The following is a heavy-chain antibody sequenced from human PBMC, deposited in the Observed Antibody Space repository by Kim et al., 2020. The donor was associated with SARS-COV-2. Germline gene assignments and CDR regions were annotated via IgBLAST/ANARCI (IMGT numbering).Heavy chain of an antibody. V-gene: IGHV3-30*04. CDR1: GFTFSSYS. CDR2: ISYDGSNK. D-gene: IGHD3-22*01. Sequence: GGSLRLSCAASGFTFSSYSMHWVRQAPGKGLEWVAFISYDGSNKYYADSVKGRFTISRDNSKNTLYLQMNSLRAEDTAVYYCARQDYYDSSGYYYPHYY. CDR3: ARQDYYDSSGYYYPHYY. J-gene: IGHJ6*03.